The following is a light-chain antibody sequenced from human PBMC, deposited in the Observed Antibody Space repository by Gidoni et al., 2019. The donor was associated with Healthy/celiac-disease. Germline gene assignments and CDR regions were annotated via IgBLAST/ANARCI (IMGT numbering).Light chain of an antibody. CDR2: LGS. Sequence: DLVLSQSQLSLPVTPGEPAPISCRSSQSLLNNNGYSYLDWYLQKPGQSPQLLIYLGSNRDSGVPDRFSGSGSGTDFTLKISRVEAEDVGVYYCMQALQTPRTFGQGTKVEIK. J-gene: IGKJ1*01. V-gene: IGKV2-28*01. CDR3: MQALQTPRT. CDR1: QSLLNNNGYSY.